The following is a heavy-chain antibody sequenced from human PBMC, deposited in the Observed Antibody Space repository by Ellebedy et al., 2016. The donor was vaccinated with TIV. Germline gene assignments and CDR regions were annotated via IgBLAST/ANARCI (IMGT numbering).Heavy chain of an antibody. J-gene: IGHJ4*02. CDR2: IGAYNADP. Sequence: AASVKVSCKASGYTFATYGISWVRQAPGQGLEWMGWIGAYNADPNYAQKLQGRVIMTTDISTNTAYMELRSLKSEDTAVYYFAGESRGRYDYWGQGTLVTVSS. CDR1: GYTFATYG. D-gene: IGHD1-26*01. V-gene: IGHV1-18*04. CDR3: AGESRGRYDY.